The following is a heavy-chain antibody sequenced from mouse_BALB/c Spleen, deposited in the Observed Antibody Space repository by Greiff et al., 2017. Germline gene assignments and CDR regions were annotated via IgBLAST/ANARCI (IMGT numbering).Heavy chain of an antibody. CDR2: INPSTGYT. J-gene: IGHJ3*01. Sequence: VQLHQSGAELAKPGASVKMSCKASGYTFTSYWMHWVKQRPGQGLEWIGYINPSTGYTEYNQKFKDKATLTADKSSSTAYMQLSSLTSEDSAVYYCASEAWFAYWGQGTLVTVSA. CDR1: GYTFTSYW. CDR3: ASEAWFAY. V-gene: IGHV1-7*01.